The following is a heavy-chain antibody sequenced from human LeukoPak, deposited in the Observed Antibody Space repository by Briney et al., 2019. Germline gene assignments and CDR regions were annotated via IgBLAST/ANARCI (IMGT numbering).Heavy chain of an antibody. J-gene: IGHJ6*03. CDR2: MHPNSGNT. D-gene: IGHD4-17*01. CDR1: GYTFTSYD. CDR3: ARGGDYVEGYMDV. Sequence: ASVRVSCKASGYTFTSYDINWVRQAPGQGLEWMGWMHPNSGNTGYAQKFQGRVTITRNTSISTAYMELSSLRSEDTAVYYRARGGDYVEGYMDVWGKGTTVTVSS. V-gene: IGHV1-8*03.